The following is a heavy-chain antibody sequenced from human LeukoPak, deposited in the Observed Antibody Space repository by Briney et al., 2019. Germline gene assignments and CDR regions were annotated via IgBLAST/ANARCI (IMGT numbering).Heavy chain of an antibody. V-gene: IGHV1-18*01. CDR2: ISAYNGNT. CDR1: GYTFTSYG. J-gene: IGHJ6*02. D-gene: IGHD5-18*01. Sequence: ASVKVSCNASGYTFTSYGISWVRQAPGQGLEWMGWISAYNGNTNYAQKLQGRVTMTTDTSTSTAYMELRSLRSDDTAVYYCARSGYSYGRSYYYYGMDVWGQGTTVTVSS. CDR3: ARSGYSYGRSYYYYGMDV.